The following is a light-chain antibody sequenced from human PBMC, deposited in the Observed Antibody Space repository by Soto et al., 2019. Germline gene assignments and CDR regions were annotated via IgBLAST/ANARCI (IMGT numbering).Light chain of an antibody. CDR2: GAS. J-gene: IGKJ1*01. CDR1: QSVSSK. CDR3: QQYNTWPRT. V-gene: IGKV3-15*01. Sequence: EIVMTQSPATLSVSPGEGATLSCRASQSVSSKLAWYQQRPGQAPSLLIYGASTRATGVPARFSGSGSGSDFTLTISNLQSEDFAVYYCQQYNTWPRTFGQGTKVEIQ.